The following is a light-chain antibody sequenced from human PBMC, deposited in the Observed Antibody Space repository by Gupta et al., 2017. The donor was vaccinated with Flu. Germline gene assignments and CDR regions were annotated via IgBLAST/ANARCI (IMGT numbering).Light chain of an antibody. V-gene: IGKV1-39*01. J-gene: IGKJ4*01. CDR1: QSVHTY. Sequence: ASVGDRVTITCRTNQSVHTYLNWYQQKVGKAPKLLIYGPHSLQHERFSGSGSGTDFTLTITNLQLEDFATYFCQQGFSAPLTFGGGTKV. CDR2: GPH. CDR3: QQGFSAPLT.